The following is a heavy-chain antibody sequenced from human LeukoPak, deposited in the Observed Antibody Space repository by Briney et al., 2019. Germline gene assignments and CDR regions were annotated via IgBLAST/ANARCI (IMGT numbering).Heavy chain of an antibody. CDR1: GFTFSSYA. Sequence: GRSLRLSCAASGFTFSSYAMRWVRQAPGKGLEWVAVISYDGSNKYYADSVKGRFTISRDNSKNTLYLQMNSLRAEDTAVYYCARDAKWELRSPGRYYYYYMDVWGKGTTVTVSS. J-gene: IGHJ6*03. CDR2: ISYDGSNK. CDR3: ARDAKWELRSPGRYYYYYMDV. V-gene: IGHV3-30*01. D-gene: IGHD1-26*01.